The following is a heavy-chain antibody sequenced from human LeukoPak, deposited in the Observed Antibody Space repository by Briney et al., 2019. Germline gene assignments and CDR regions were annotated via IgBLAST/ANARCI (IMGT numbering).Heavy chain of an antibody. CDR3: ARGRSGLAAAGTYDY. V-gene: IGHV1-8*01. Sequence: VASVKVSCKASGYTFTSSDINWVRQADGQGLEWMGWINPNSGRTGYAQKFQGRVTMTENTSISTAYMELSSLRFDDTAVYYCARGRSGLAAAGTYDYWGQGTLITVSS. J-gene: IGHJ4*02. CDR2: INPNSGRT. D-gene: IGHD6-25*01. CDR1: GYTFTSSD.